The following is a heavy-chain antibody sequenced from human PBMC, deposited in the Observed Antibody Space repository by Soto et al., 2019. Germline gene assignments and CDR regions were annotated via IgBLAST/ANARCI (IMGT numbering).Heavy chain of an antibody. CDR2: ISGSGGST. J-gene: IGHJ4*02. D-gene: IGHD1-26*01. V-gene: IGHV3-23*01. CDR1: GFTFSSYA. CDR3: AKDPAGIVGRYLDY. Sequence: GESLKISFAASGFTFSSYAMGWVRQAPGKGLEWVSAISGSGGSTYYADSVKGRFTISRDNSKNTLYLQMNSLRAEDTAVYYCAKDPAGIVGRYLDYLGQGTLVTVSS.